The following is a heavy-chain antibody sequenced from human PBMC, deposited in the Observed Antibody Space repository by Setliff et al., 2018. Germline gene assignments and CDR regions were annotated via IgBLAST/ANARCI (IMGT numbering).Heavy chain of an antibody. CDR1: GFTFSSYS. CDR2: ISSSSSYI. CDR3: ARDCSGGSCYWFDY. Sequence: LRLSCAASGFTFSSYSMNWVRQAPGKGLEWVSSISSSSSYIYYADSVKGRFTISRDNAKNSLYLQMNSLRAEDTAVYYCARDCSGGSCYWFDYWGQGTLVTVSS. J-gene: IGHJ4*02. V-gene: IGHV3-21*01. D-gene: IGHD2-15*01.